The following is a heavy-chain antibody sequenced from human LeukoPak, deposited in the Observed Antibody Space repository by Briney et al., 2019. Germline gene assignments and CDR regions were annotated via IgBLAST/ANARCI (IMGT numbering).Heavy chain of an antibody. Sequence: GGSLRLSCAASEFSFSSYWMRWVRQAPGEGLEWVANIKQDGSEKYYVDSVRGRFTISRDNAKNSLYLQMNSLRAEDTAVYYCARDRPYYDILTGQYYYYMDVWGKGTTVTVPS. CDR1: EFSFSSYW. V-gene: IGHV3-7*01. CDR2: IKQDGSEK. D-gene: IGHD3-9*01. J-gene: IGHJ6*03. CDR3: ARDRPYYDILTGQYYYYMDV.